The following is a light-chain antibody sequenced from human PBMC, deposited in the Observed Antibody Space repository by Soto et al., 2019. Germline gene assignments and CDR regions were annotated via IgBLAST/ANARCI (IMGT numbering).Light chain of an antibody. CDR1: QPISNY. J-gene: IGKJ1*01. CDR2: AAS. CDR3: QHYYTYPWT. Sequence: AIRMTQSPSSLSASTGDRVTITCRASQPISNYLVWYQQKPGKAPTVLIHAASTLQSGVSSRFGGSGSGTDFTLTISRLQSEDFATYYCQHYYTYPWTFGQGTKVEV. V-gene: IGKV1-8*01.